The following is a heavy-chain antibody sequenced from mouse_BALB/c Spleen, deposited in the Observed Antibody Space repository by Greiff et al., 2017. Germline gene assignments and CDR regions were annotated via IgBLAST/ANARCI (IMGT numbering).Heavy chain of an antibody. CDR1: GFNIKDYY. V-gene: IGHV14-4*02. CDR2: IDPENGDT. CDR3: NAWMITN. J-gene: IGHJ2*01. Sequence: VQLQQSGAELVRSGASVKLSCTASGFNIKDYYMDWVKQRPEQGLEWIGWIDPENGDTEYAPKFQGKATMTADTSSNTAYLQLSSLTSEDTAVYYCNAWMITNWGQGTTLTVSS. D-gene: IGHD2-4*01.